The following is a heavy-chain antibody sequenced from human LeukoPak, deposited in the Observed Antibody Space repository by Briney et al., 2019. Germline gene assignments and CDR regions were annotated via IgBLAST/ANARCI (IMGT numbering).Heavy chain of an antibody. V-gene: IGHV3-21*01. CDR1: GVIFSRYS. CDR2: ISSSSSYI. CDR3: ADNLSR. D-gene: IGHD1-1*01. Sequence: GGSLRLSCAASGVIFSRYSMNWVRQAPGKGLEWVSSISSSSSYIYYADSVKGRFTISRDNAKKSLYLQMNSLRAEDTAVYFCADNLSRWGQGTLVTVSS. J-gene: IGHJ4*02.